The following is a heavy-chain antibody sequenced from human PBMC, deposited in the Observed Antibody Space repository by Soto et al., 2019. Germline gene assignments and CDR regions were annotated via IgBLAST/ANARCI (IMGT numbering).Heavy chain of an antibody. V-gene: IGHV1-3*01. CDR2: INAGNGNT. Sequence: ASAKVSCKASGYTFTSYAMHWVRQAPGQRLEWMGWINAGNGNTKYSQKFQGRVTITRDTSASTAYMELSSLRSEDTAVYYCARDYYYGSGSYYPYGMDVWGQRTTVTVSS. J-gene: IGHJ6*02. CDR1: GYTFTSYA. CDR3: ARDYYYGSGSYYPYGMDV. D-gene: IGHD3-10*01.